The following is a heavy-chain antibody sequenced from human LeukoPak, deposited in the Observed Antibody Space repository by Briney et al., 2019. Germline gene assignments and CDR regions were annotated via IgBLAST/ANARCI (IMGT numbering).Heavy chain of an antibody. J-gene: IGHJ6*03. CDR1: GGSISTYY. D-gene: IGHD1-26*01. CDR2: IYTSGST. Sequence: SETLSLTCTVSGGSISTYYWSWIRQPAGKGLEWIGRIYTSGSTNYNPSLKSRLTMSVDTSKNQFSLKLSSVTAADTAVYYCARLSVIVGAALEYYYYYMDVWGQGTTVTVSS. V-gene: IGHV4-4*07. CDR3: ARLSVIVGAALEYYYYYMDV.